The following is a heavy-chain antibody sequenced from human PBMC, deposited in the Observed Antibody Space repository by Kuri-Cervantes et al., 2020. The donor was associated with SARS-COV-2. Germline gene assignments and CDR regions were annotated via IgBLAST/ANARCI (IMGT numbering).Heavy chain of an antibody. CDR2: ISSSSSTI. V-gene: IGHV3-48*01. D-gene: IGHD6-19*01. CDR3: AREQWLELDAFDI. CDR1: GFTFSSYS. Sequence: GESLKISCAASGFTFSSYSMNWVRQAPGKGLEWVSYISSSSSTIYYADSVKGRFTISRDNAKNSLYLQMNSLRAEDTAVYYCAREQWLELDAFDIWGQGTMVTVSS. J-gene: IGHJ3*02.